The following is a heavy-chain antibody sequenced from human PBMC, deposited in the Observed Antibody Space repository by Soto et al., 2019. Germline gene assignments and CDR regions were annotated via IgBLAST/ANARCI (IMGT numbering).Heavy chain of an antibody. CDR3: AKDWKRITMVRELYYGMDV. D-gene: IGHD3-10*01. CDR2: ISYDGSKS. V-gene: IGHV3-30*18. J-gene: IGHJ6*02. Sequence: GGCLRLSCAASRFTFSKSGMHWVRQAQSKGLEWVAIISYDGSKSYYANSVKGRFTISRDNSKNTLYLQMNSLRAEDTAVYYCAKDWKRITMVRELYYGMDVWGQGTTVTVSS. CDR1: RFTFSKSG.